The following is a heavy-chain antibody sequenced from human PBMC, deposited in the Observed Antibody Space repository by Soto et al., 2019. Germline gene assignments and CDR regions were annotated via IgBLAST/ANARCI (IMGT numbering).Heavy chain of an antibody. CDR1: GFTFSDYN. J-gene: IGHJ4*02. V-gene: IGHV3-11*06. CDR3: ARGYYDSSGYTGFDY. D-gene: IGHD3-22*01. CDR2: ISSSSSYT. Sequence: QVQLVESGGGLVKPGGSLRLSCAASGFTFSDYNMSWIRQAPGKGLEWVSYISSSSSYTNYADSVKGRFTISRDNAKNSLYLQMNSLRAEDTAVYYCARGYYDSSGYTGFDYWGQGTLVTVSS.